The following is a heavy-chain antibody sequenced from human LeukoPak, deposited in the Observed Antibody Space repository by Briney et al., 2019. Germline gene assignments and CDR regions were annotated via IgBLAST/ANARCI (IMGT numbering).Heavy chain of an antibody. J-gene: IGHJ4*02. V-gene: IGHV4-31*03. Sequence: SETLSLTCTVSADSLSSGGHYWAWIRQFPGKGLESIGFIHHSGRSRHNPSLKDRVAVSVDTSRKQFALKLSSVTAADTAMYYCARGGNRFGGFYFDYWGQGIQVIVSS. CDR1: ADSLSSGGHY. D-gene: IGHD3-10*01. CDR2: IHHSGRS. CDR3: ARGGNRFGGFYFDY.